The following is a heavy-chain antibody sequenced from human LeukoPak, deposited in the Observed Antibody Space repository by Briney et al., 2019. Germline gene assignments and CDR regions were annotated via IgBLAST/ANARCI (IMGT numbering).Heavy chain of an antibody. D-gene: IGHD3-10*01. V-gene: IGHV5-51*01. J-gene: IGHJ3*02. CDR3: ASRKGYGSGSFLDGFDI. Sequence: GESLKISCKGSAYTFSSYWIGWVRQMPGKGLEWMGIFYPGDSDTRYSPSFQGQVTISADKSINTAYLHWSSLKASDTAMYYCASRKGYGSGSFLDGFDIWGQGTMVTVSS. CDR2: FYPGDSDT. CDR1: AYTFSSYW.